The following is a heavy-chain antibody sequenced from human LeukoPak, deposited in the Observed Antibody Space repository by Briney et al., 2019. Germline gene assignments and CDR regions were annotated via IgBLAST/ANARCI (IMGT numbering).Heavy chain of an antibody. V-gene: IGHV3-23*01. D-gene: IGHD2-2*02. Sequence: PGGSLRLSCAASGFTFSNYAMSWDRQAPGKGLEWVSAITNSGDNTYYADSVKGRFTISRDNSKNTLYLQINSLRAEDTAIYYCAKGPAAIRDYYYYYYMDVWGKGTTATVSS. J-gene: IGHJ6*03. CDR3: AKGPAAIRDYYYYYYMDV. CDR2: ITNSGDNT. CDR1: GFTFSNYA.